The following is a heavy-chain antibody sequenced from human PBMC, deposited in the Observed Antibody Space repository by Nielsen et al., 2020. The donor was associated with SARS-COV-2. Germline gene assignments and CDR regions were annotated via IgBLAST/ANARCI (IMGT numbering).Heavy chain of an antibody. CDR3: ARDNWGRMDV. Sequence: GESLKISCGAPGFTISSSFMSWVRQAAGKGLDWVSVIYTDGSTSHADSVKGRFTISRDNSKNTLYLQTNSLRAEDTAVYYCARDNWGRMDVWGQGTTVTVSS. CDR2: IYTDGST. V-gene: IGHV3-66*01. CDR1: GFTISSSF. J-gene: IGHJ6*02. D-gene: IGHD7-27*01.